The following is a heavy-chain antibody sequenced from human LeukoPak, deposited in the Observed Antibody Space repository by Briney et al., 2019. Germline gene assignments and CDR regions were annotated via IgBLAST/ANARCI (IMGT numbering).Heavy chain of an antibody. J-gene: IGHJ6*02. D-gene: IGHD4/OR15-4a*01. CDR2: INSDGSST. V-gene: IGHV3-74*01. CDR3: ARDRPTISYYYYYGMDV. CDR1: GFTFSSYW. Sequence: PGGSLRLSCAASGFTFSSYWMHWVRQAPGKGRVWVSRINSDGSSTSYADSVKGRFTISRDNAKNTLYLQMNSLRAEDTAVYYCARDRPTISYYYYYGMDVWGQGTTVTVSS.